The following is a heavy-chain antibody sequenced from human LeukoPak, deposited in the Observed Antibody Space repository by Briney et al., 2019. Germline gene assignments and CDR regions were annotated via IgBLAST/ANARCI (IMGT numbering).Heavy chain of an antibody. CDR2: ITGGSGAK. V-gene: IGHV3-23*01. Sequence: PGGSLRLSCTASGFTFSNFAMSWVRQAPGKGLEWVSTITGGSGAKYYADSVKGRFTISRDNSKNTLYLQMNSLRAEDTAVYYCAKGEATMRGQYYFDYWGQGTLVTVSS. CDR3: AKGEATMRGQYYFDY. J-gene: IGHJ4*02. D-gene: IGHD5-24*01. CDR1: GFTFSNFA.